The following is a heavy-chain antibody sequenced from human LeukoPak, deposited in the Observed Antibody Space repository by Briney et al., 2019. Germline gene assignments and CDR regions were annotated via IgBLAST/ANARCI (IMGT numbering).Heavy chain of an antibody. D-gene: IGHD6-13*01. CDR2: ISWNSGSI. V-gene: IGHV3-9*01. CDR3: AKGARYSSSWYEEDFDY. Sequence: GGSLRLSCAASGFTFDDYAMHLVRQAPGKGLEWVSGISWNSGSIGYADSVKGRFTISRDNAKNSLYLQMNSLRAEDTALYYCAKGARYSSSWYEEDFDYWGQGTLVTVSS. CDR1: GFTFDDYA. J-gene: IGHJ4*02.